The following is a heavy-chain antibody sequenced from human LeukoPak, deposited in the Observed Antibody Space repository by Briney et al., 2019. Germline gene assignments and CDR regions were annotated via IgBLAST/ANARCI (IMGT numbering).Heavy chain of an antibody. CDR3: ARDSGFWYSNWFDP. Sequence: SETLSLTCTVSGYSISSGYYWGWIRQPPGKGLVWIGSIYHSGSTYYNPSLKSRVTISVDTSKNQFSLKLSSVTAADAAVYYCARDSGFWYSNWFDPWGQGTLVTVSS. CDR2: IYHSGST. J-gene: IGHJ5*02. CDR1: GYSISSGYY. V-gene: IGHV4-38-2*02. D-gene: IGHD1-1*01.